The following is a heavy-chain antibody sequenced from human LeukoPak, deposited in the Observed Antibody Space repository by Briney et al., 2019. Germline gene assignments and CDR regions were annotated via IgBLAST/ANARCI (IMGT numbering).Heavy chain of an antibody. V-gene: IGHV3-30-3*01. CDR1: GFTFSSYA. CDR3: ARDGVGATYPHY. CDR2: ISYDGSNK. J-gene: IGHJ4*02. D-gene: IGHD1-26*01. Sequence: GGSLRLSCAASGFTFSSYAMHWVRQAPGKGLEWVAVISYDGSNKYYADSVKGRFTISRDNSKNTLYLQMNSLRAEDTAVYYCARDGVGATYPHYWGQGTLVTVSS.